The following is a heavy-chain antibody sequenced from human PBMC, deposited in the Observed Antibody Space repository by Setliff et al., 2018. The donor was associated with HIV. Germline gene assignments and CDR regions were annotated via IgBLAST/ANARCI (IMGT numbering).Heavy chain of an antibody. J-gene: IGHJ4*02. D-gene: IGHD6-19*01. V-gene: IGHV3-15*01. CDR1: GFTFSDAW. Sequence: GGSLRLSCAASGFTFSDAWMSWVRQAPGKGLEWVARIKNRANGGTTHYAAPVNGRFTIARDDSKNTLYLQMNSLKTEDTAVYYCSTDLPSSGFFPDYWGQGTLVTVSS. CDR2: IKNRANGGTT. CDR3: STDLPSSGFFPDY.